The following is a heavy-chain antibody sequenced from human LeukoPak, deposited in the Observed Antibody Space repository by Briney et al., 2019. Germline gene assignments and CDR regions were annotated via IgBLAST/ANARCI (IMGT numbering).Heavy chain of an antibody. CDR3: ARDHGDNLWSGYLD. CDR1: GFTFSSYA. V-gene: IGHV3-30*04. Sequence: GGSLRLSCAASGFTFSSYAMHWVRQAPGKGLEWVAVISYDGSNKYYADSVKGRFTISRDNAKNSLYLQMSSLRAEDTAVYHCARDHGDNLWSGYLDWGQGTLVTVSS. J-gene: IGHJ4*02. D-gene: IGHD3-3*01. CDR2: ISYDGSNK.